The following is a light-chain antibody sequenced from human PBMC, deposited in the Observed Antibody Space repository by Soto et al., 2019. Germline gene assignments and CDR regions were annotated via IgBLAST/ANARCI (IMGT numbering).Light chain of an antibody. V-gene: IGLV1-44*01. CDR3: AAWDDSLNGYV. CDR1: SSNIGSNT. CDR2: ANN. Sequence: QSVLTQPPSASGTPGQRVTISCSGSSSNIGSNTVNWYQQLPGTAPKLLIHANNQRPSGVPDRFSGSKSGTSASLAISWLQSEEADYYCAAWDDSLNGYVSGNWIKDT. J-gene: IGLJ1*01.